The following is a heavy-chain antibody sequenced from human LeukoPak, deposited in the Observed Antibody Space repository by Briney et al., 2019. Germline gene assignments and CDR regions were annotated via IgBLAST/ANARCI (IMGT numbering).Heavy chain of an antibody. CDR1: GGSVSDYY. Sequence: SETLSLTCTISGGSVSDYYWSWIRQSPGKGLEWIGYIYHTGSTSYSPSLKSRVTISADTSQNQFSLKLSSVTAADTAVYYCARDCHPSGYSYGYLDYFDYWGQGTLVTVSS. D-gene: IGHD5-18*01. J-gene: IGHJ4*02. V-gene: IGHV4-59*02. CDR3: ARDCHPSGYSYGYLDYFDY. CDR2: IYHTGST.